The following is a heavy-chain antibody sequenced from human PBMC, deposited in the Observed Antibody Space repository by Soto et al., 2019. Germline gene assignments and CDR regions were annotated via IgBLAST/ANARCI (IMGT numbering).Heavy chain of an antibody. Sequence: SETLSLTCAVSGGSISSGGYSWSWIRQPPGKGLEWIGYIYHSGSTYYNPSLKSRVTISVDRSKNQFSLKLSSVTAADTAVYYCARGGSSWYYAGGPQNKNWFVPWGPGILVTVFS. V-gene: IGHV4-30-2*01. CDR1: GGSISSGGYS. CDR2: IYHSGST. CDR3: ARGGSSWYYAGGPQNKNWFVP. J-gene: IGHJ5*02. D-gene: IGHD6-13*01.